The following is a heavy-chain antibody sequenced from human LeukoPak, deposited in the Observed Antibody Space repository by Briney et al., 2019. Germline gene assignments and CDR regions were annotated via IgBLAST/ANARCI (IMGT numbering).Heavy chain of an antibody. CDR2: INHSGST. V-gene: IGHV4-34*01. Sequence: SETLSLTCAVYGGSFSGYYWSWIRQPPGKGLEWIEEINHSGSTNYNPSLKSRVTISVDTSKNQFSLKLSSVTAADTAVYYCARGGYCSSTSCYLAFDNWGQGTMVTVSS. CDR1: GGSFSGYY. J-gene: IGHJ3*02. D-gene: IGHD2-2*01. CDR3: ARGGYCSSTSCYLAFDN.